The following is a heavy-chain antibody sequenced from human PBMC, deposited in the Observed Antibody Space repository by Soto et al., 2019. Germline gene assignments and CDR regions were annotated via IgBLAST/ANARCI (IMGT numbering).Heavy chain of an antibody. CDR3: ARDPWSADY. Sequence: EVQLVESGGGLVQPGGSLRLSCAASGFTVSTKYMSWVRQAPGKGLEWVSVIYSGGSTFYADSVRGRFTISRDNSKNTVNLQMYILRAEDTAVYYCARDPWSADYWGQGTLVTVSS. V-gene: IGHV3-66*01. J-gene: IGHJ4*02. CDR2: IYSGGST. CDR1: GFTVSTKY.